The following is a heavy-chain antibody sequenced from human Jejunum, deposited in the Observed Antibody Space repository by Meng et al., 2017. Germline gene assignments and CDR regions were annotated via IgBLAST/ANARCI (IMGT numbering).Heavy chain of an antibody. CDR3: VKDHSSRGNYATYNWFDS. CDR1: GFNFGYPA. D-gene: IGHD1-7*01. CDR2: ISWNSGSV. J-gene: IGHJ5*01. Sequence: LKISCAASGFNFGYPAMHWVRQAPGKGLEWVSGISWNSGSVGYADSVKGRFTISRDNAKNSMYLQMNSLRVEDTALYYCVKDHSSRGNYATYNWFDSWGQGTLVTVSS. V-gene: IGHV3-9*01.